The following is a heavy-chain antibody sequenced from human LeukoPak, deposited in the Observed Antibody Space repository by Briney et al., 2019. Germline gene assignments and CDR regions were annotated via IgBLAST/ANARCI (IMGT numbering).Heavy chain of an antibody. CDR2: VKYSGNT. V-gene: IGHV4-34*01. CDR3: ARGRALILVRPRRYYFDY. J-gene: IGHJ4*02. Sequence: SETLSLTCAVYGGSFKTYWWSWIRHSPGKGLEWIGEVKYSGNTYYNPSLQSPVTISIDMSKNQFSLTLSSVTAAGTAVYYCARGRALILVRPRRYYFDYWGQGTPVTVSP. CDR1: GGSFKTYW. D-gene: IGHD3-10*01.